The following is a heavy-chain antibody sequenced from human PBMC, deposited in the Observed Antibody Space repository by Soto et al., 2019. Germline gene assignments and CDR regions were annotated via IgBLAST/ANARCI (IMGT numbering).Heavy chain of an antibody. D-gene: IGHD3-3*02. CDR1: CDSIISSDFY. CDR3: ARHSLALRKNNWFDP. CDR2: ILYLGSS. J-gene: IGHJ5*02. Sequence: PSETLSLTCTFSCDSIISSDFYWGWVRQPPGKGLEWIGSILYLGSSYYNPSLKSRVTMSVDTSKNQFSLRLRSVTAADTALYFCARHSLALRKNNWFDPWGQGIMVTVSS. V-gene: IGHV4-39*01.